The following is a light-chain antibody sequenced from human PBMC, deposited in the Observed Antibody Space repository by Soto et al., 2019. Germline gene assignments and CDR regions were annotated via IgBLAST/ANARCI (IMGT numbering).Light chain of an antibody. V-gene: IGLV2-14*01. CDR1: SSDVGGHNY. J-gene: IGLJ2*01. Sequence: QSVLTQPASVSGSPGQSITISCTGTSSDVGGHNYVSWYQQHPGKAPKLMIYDVSNRPSGVSNRFSGSKSGNTASLPISGLQAEDEGDYYCSSYTTSSTLVFGGGTKLTVL. CDR3: SSYTTSSTLV. CDR2: DVS.